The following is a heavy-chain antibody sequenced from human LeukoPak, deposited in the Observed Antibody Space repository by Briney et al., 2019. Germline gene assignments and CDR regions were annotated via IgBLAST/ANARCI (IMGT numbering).Heavy chain of an antibody. V-gene: IGHV1-69*13. CDR1: GGTFSSYA. D-gene: IGHD3-22*01. CDR3: ARTQYYYNSSAPYGRAV. J-gene: IGHJ6*02. Sequence: SVKVSCKASGGTFSSYAISWVRQAPGQGLEWMGGIIPIFGTANYAQKFQGRVTITADESTSTAYMELSSLRSEDTAVYYCARTQYYYNSSAPYGRAVWAQGPTAPVPS. CDR2: IIPIFGTA.